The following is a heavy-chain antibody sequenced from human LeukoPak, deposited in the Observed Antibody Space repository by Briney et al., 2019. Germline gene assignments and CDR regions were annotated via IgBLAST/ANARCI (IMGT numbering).Heavy chain of an antibody. CDR2: IYSGGST. D-gene: IGHD5-18*01. Sequence: GGSLRLSCAASGXTVSSSYMTWVRQAPGKGREWVSVIYSGGSTYYADSVKGRFTISRDNSKNTLYLQMNSLRAEDTAVYYCARDRVARGYSYGTPLYGMDVWGQGTSVTVSS. CDR3: ARDRVARGYSYGTPLYGMDV. J-gene: IGHJ6*02. V-gene: IGHV3-53*01. CDR1: GXTVSSSY.